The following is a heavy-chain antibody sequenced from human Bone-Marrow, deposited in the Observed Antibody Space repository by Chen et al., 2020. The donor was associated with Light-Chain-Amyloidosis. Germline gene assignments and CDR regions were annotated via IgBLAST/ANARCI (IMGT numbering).Heavy chain of an antibody. J-gene: IGHJ4*02. CDR3: ARDRGRFSYNRGGLDS. Sequence: EVQLVESGGALVQPGGSLRLSCAASGFTLNTYWMHWVRQPPGGGLVWVARMPTDVTKTVYADSVKGRFTVSRGDAKNTLYLEMNSLRVEDTGLYFCARDRGRFSYNRGGLDSWGQGTLVTVSS. D-gene: IGHD3-10*01. CDR2: MPTDVTKT. CDR1: GFTLNTYW. V-gene: IGHV3-74*01.